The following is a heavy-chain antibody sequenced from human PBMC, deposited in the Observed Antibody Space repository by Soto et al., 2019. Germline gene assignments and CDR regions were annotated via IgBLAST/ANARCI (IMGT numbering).Heavy chain of an antibody. CDR3: ARHRGTVTGTIYYYYYYYGMDV. D-gene: IGHD4-17*01. J-gene: IGHJ6*02. CDR2: IYYSGST. V-gene: IGHV4-59*08. Sequence: QVQLQESGPGLVKPSETLSLTCTVSGGSISSYYWSWIRQPPGKGLEWIGYIYYSGSTNYNPSLKRRVTISVDTSKTQFSLKLSSVTAADTAVYYCARHRGTVTGTIYYYYYYYGMDVWGQGTTVTVSS. CDR1: GGSISSYY.